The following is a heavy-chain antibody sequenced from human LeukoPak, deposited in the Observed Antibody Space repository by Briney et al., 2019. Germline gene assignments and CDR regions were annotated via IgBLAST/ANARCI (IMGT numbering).Heavy chain of an antibody. J-gene: IGHJ4*02. CDR2: ISSSSSTI. CDR1: GFTFSSYS. V-gene: IGHV3-48*01. Sequence: PGGSLRLSCAASGFTFSSYSMNWVRQAPGKGLEWVSYISSSSSTIYYADSVKGRFTISRDNAKNSLYLQMNSLRAEDTAVYYCARDRRAVAGTFDYWGQGTLVTVSS. CDR3: ARDRRAVAGTFDY. D-gene: IGHD6-19*01.